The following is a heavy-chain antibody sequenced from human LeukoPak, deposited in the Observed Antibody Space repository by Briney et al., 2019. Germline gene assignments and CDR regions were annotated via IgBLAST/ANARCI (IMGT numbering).Heavy chain of an antibody. CDR1: GFTVSSNY. D-gene: IGHD3-22*01. CDR2: IYSGGST. J-gene: IGHJ4*02. CDR3: ARDLRGDSSVLAGY. V-gene: IGHV3-53*01. Sequence: GGSLRLSCAASGFTVSSNYMSWVRQAPGKGLEWVSVIYSGGSTYYADSVKGRFTISRDNSKNTLYLQMNSLRAEDTAVYYCARDLRGDSSVLAGYWGQGTLVTVSS.